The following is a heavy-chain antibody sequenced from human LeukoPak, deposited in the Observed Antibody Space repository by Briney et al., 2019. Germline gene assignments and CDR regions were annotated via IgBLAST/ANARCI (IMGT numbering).Heavy chain of an antibody. CDR1: GFTFSSYG. J-gene: IGHJ4*02. V-gene: IGHV3-30*18. Sequence: QPGGSLRLSCAASGFTFSSYGMHWVRQTPGKGLEWVAVISYDGSNKYFADSVKGRLTISRDNSKNTLYLQMNSLRAEDTAVYYCAKEPNYYGSGSLDYWGQGTLVTVSS. CDR3: AKEPNYYGSGSLDY. CDR2: ISYDGSNK. D-gene: IGHD3-10*01.